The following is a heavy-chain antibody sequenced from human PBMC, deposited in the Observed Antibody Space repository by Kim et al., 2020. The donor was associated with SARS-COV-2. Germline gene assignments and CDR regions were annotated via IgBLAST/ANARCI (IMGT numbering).Heavy chain of an antibody. V-gene: IGHV4-39*07. J-gene: IGHJ5*02. CDR3: ARDEYESGWFDP. CDR1: GGSISSSSYY. CDR2: IYYSGST. D-gene: IGHD3-10*01. Sequence: SETLSLTCTVSGGSISSSSYYWGWIRQPPGKGLEWIGSIYYSGSTYYNPSLKSRVTISVDTSKNQFSLKLSSVTAADTAVYYCARDEYESGWFDPWGQGTLVTVSS.